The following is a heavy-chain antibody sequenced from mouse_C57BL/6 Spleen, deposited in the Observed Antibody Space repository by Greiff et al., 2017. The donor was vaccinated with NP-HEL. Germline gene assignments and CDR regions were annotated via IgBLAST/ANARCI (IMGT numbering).Heavy chain of an antibody. D-gene: IGHD2-4*01. J-gene: IGHJ3*01. CDR2: IDPSDSYT. CDR1: GYTFTSYW. V-gene: IGHV1-69*01. Sequence: VQLQQPGAELVMPGASVKLSCKASGYTFTSYWMHWVKQRPGQGLEWIGEIDPSDSYTNYNQKFKGKSTLTVDKSSSTAYMQLSSLTSEDSAVYYCARNGYYDYGGCAYWGQGTLVTVSA. CDR3: ARNGYYDYGGCAY.